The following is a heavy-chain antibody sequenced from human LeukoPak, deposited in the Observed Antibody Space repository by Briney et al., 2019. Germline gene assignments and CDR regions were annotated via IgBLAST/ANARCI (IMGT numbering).Heavy chain of an antibody. D-gene: IGHD3-3*01. Sequence: SETLSLTCTVSGGSISSYYWSWIRQPPGNGLEWIGYIYDSGTTNYTPSLKSRVTISVDTSKNQFSLKLNSVTAADTAVYYCARTNYHLWSGEDYWGQGTLVTVSS. CDR1: GGSISSYY. CDR2: IYDSGTT. V-gene: IGHV4-59*01. J-gene: IGHJ4*02. CDR3: ARTNYHLWSGEDY.